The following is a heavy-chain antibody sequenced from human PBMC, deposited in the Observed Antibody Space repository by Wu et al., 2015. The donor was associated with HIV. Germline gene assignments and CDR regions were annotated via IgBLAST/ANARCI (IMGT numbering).Heavy chain of an antibody. CDR1: GGTFSSYG. CDR3: ARDLGERRNYYGMDV. D-gene: IGHD3-16*01. J-gene: IGHJ6*02. V-gene: IGHV1-69*05. CDR2: IIPIFGTA. Sequence: QVQLVQSGAEVKKPGSSVKVSCKTSGGTFSSYGVSWVRQAPGQGLEWMGGIIPIFGTANYAQKFQGRVTITTDESTSTAYMELSSLRSEDTAVYYCARDLGERRNYYGMDVWGQGTTVTVSS.